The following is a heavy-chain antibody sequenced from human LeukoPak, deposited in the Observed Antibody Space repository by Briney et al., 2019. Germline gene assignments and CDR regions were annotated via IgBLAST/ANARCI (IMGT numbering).Heavy chain of an antibody. CDR3: ARDDHTYSSSWYTDY. Sequence: GGSLRLSCAASGFTFSSYGMHWVRQAPGKGLEWVAVIWYDGSNKYYADSVKGRFTISRDNSKNTLYLQMNSLRAEDTAVYYCARDDHTYSSSWYTDYWGQGTLVTVSS. D-gene: IGHD6-13*01. V-gene: IGHV3-33*01. CDR2: IWYDGSNK. J-gene: IGHJ4*02. CDR1: GFTFSSYG.